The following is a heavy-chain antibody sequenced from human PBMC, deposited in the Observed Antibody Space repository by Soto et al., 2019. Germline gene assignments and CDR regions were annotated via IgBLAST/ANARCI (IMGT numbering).Heavy chain of an antibody. CDR2: ISGGGGTT. Sequence: DVQLLESGGGLVQPGGSLRLSCAASGFTFSSYAMAWVRQAPGKGLEWVSVISGGGGTTYYAESVKGRFTISRDNSKKMLNLQMCSLRGEDTAVYHCAKTLVTMVRGKYYYMDVWGKGTTVSVSS. J-gene: IGHJ6*03. V-gene: IGHV3-23*01. D-gene: IGHD3-10*01. CDR1: GFTFSSYA. CDR3: AKTLVTMVRGKYYYMDV.